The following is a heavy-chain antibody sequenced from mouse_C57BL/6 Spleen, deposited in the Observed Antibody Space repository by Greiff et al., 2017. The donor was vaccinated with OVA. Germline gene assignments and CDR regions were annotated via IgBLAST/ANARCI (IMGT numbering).Heavy chain of an antibody. D-gene: IGHD2-1*01. J-gene: IGHJ4*01. CDR3: ARKGPFYGNSYYYAMDY. V-gene: IGHV1-80*01. CDR1: GYAFSSYW. Sequence: QVQLQQSGAELVKPGASVKISCKASGYAFSSYWMNWVKQRPGKGLEGIGQIYPGDGDTNYNGKFKGKATLTADKSSSTAYMQLSSLTSEDSAVYFCARKGPFYGNSYYYAMDYWGQGTSVTVSS. CDR2: IYPGDGDT.